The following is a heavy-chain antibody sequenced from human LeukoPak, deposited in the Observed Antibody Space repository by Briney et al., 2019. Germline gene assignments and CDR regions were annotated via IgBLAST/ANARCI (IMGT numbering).Heavy chain of an antibody. V-gene: IGHV3-23*01. J-gene: IGHJ6*02. D-gene: IGHD3-9*01. CDR3: AKSVFHIMTDYYFALDV. CDR2: VSSGDGIT. Sequence: GGSLRLSCAASGFTSSTYAMSWVRQTPGKGLEWVSTVSSGDGITYYADSVKGRFTVSRDNSQHTLYLQVSSLRAEDTAVYFCAKSVFHIMTDYYFALDVWGQGTTDTVSS. CDR1: GFTSSTYA.